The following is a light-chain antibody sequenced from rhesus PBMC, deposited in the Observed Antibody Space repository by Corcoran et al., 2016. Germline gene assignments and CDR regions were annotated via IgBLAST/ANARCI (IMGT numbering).Light chain of an antibody. Sequence: QVILTQSPATLSLSPGERATLSCRASQSVSSYLAWYQHKPGQAPRRRSYGASSRATGIPERFSVIGSGTDFTLTFSSLAPEEVGVYRCYQHSSGYSFGQGTKVEIK. CDR3: YQHSSGYS. V-gene: IGKV3-10*01. J-gene: IGKJ2*01. CDR2: GAS. CDR1: QSVSSY.